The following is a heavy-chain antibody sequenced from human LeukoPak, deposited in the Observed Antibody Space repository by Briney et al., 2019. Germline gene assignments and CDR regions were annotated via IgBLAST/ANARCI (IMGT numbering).Heavy chain of an antibody. CDR3: ARDPPEWELPQDY. CDR1: GFTFSDYY. V-gene: IGHV3-11*06. D-gene: IGHD1-26*01. CDR2: ISSSSSNR. J-gene: IGHJ4*02. Sequence: PGGSLRLSCAASGFTFSDYYMSWIRQAPGKGLEWVSYISSSSSNRNYADSVKGRFTISRDNAKNSLYLQMNSLRGEDTAVYYCARDPPEWELPQDYWGRGTLVAVSS.